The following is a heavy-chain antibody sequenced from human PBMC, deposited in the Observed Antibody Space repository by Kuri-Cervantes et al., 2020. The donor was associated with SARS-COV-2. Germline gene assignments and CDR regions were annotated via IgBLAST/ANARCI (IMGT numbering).Heavy chain of an antibody. J-gene: IGHJ5*02. D-gene: IGHD6-13*01. CDR3: AKDAGYSSSWYVGGSIWFDP. V-gene: IGHV3-21*01. CDR1: GFTFSSYS. Sequence: GESLKISCAASGFTFSSYSMNWVRQAPGKGLEWVSSISSSSYIYYADSVKGRFTISRDNAKNSLYLQMNSLRAEDTAVYYCAKDAGYSSSWYVGGSIWFDPWGQGTLVTVSS. CDR2: ISSSSYI.